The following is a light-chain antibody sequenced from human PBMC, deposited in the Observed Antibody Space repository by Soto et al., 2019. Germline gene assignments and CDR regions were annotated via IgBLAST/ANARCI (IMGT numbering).Light chain of an antibody. J-gene: IGKJ1*01. CDR3: QQSYSSSWT. CDR1: QSISSW. Sequence: GDRVTITCRASQSISSWLAWYQQKPGKAPKLLIYDASSLESGVPSRFSGRGSGTDFTLTISSLQREDFATYFCQQSYSSSWTFGPGTKVDI. V-gene: IGKV1-5*01. CDR2: DAS.